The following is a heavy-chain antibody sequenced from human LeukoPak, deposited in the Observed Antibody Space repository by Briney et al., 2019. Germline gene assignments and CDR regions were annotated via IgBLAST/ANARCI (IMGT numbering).Heavy chain of an antibody. Sequence: GGSLRLSCAASGFTFDDFGLSWVRQAPGKGLEWVSDINWNGDSRAYADSVKGRFTIARDNAKNSVYMQMSRLKVEDTALYYCARATGYSSSSYLWFDPWGQGTLVTVSS. D-gene: IGHD6-13*01. CDR1: GFTFDDFG. CDR3: ARATGYSSSSYLWFDP. CDR2: INWNGDSR. J-gene: IGHJ5*02. V-gene: IGHV3-20*04.